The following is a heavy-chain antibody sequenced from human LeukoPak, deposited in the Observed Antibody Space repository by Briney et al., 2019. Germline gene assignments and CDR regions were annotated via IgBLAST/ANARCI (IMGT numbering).Heavy chain of an antibody. Sequence: SETLSLTCAVYGGSFSGYYWSWIRQPPGKGLEWIGEINHSGSTNYNPSLKSRVTISVDTSKNQFSLKLSSVTAADTAVYYCARGRDIVVVPAAIGERPYYYYGMDVWGQGTTVTVSS. CDR3: ARGRDIVVVPAAIGERPYYYYGMDV. V-gene: IGHV4-34*01. J-gene: IGHJ6*02. CDR2: INHSGST. CDR1: GGSFSGYY. D-gene: IGHD2-2*01.